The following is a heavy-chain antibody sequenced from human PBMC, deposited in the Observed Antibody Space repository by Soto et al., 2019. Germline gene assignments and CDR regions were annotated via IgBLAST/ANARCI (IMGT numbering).Heavy chain of an antibody. J-gene: IGHJ6*02. CDR2: ISAYNGNT. V-gene: IGHV1-18*01. CDR1: GYTFTSYG. Sequence: QVQLVQSGAEVKKPGASVKVSCKASGYTFTSYGISWVRQAPGQGLEWMGWISAYNGNTNYAQKLQGRVTMTTDTSTTADYVELRIMSSDDTAVYYCARRVLFYDSGGYYVMGKRHYYYGMDVWGQGTTVTVSS. D-gene: IGHD3-22*01. CDR3: ARRVLFYDSGGYYVMGKRHYYYGMDV.